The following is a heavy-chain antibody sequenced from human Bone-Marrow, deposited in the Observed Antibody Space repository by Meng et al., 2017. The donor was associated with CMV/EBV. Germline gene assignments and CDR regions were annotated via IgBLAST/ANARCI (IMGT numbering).Heavy chain of an antibody. D-gene: IGHD3-22*01. Sequence: ASVKVSCKASGYTFTSYYMHWVRQAPGQGLEWMGIINPSGGSTSYAQKFQGRVTMTRDTSTSTVYMELSSLRSEGTAVYYCARDHLPVYYDTSAQHTGFDYWGQGTLVTVSS. CDR2: INPSGGST. J-gene: IGHJ4*02. CDR1: GYTFTSYY. CDR3: ARDHLPVYYDTSAQHTGFDY. V-gene: IGHV1-46*01.